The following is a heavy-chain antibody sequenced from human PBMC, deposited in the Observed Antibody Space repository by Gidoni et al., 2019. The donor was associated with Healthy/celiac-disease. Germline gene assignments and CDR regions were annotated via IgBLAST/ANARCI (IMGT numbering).Heavy chain of an antibody. V-gene: IGHV1-69*01. D-gene: IGHD2-15*01. CDR2: IIPIFGTA. J-gene: IGHJ6*02. CDR3: ARVDCSGGSCYSGYYYYGMDV. CDR1: GGTFSSYA. Sequence: QVQLVQSGAEVKKPGSSVKVSCKASGGTFSSYAISWVRQAPGQGLEWMGGIIPIFGTANYAQKFQGRVTITADESTSTAYMELSSLRSEDTAVYYCARVDCSGGSCYSGYYYYGMDVWGQGTTVTVSS.